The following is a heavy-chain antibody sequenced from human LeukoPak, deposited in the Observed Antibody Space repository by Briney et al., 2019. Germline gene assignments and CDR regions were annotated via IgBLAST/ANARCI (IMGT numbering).Heavy chain of an antibody. J-gene: IGHJ5*02. Sequence: SQTLSLTCAVSGGSISSGGYCWSWIRQPPGKGLEWIGYIYHSGSTYYNPSLKSRVTISVDRSKNQSSLKLSSVTAADTAVYYCARGLQRSGQKPISWWLDPWGQGTLVTVSS. V-gene: IGHV4-30-2*01. CDR3: ARGLQRSGQKPISWWLDP. CDR2: IYHSGST. CDR1: GGSISSGGYC.